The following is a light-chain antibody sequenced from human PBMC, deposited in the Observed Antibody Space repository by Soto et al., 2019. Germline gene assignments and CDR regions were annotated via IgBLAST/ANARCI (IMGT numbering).Light chain of an antibody. CDR1: QTISSW. Sequence: DIQMTQSPSTLSVSVGDRVTITCRASQTISSWLAWYQQKPGKAPKLLIYSASTLESGVPSRFSGSGSGTEFTLTISRLQPEDFATYYCQHYNSYPEAFGQGTKVDIK. V-gene: IGKV1-5*03. CDR2: SAS. J-gene: IGKJ1*01. CDR3: QHYNSYPEA.